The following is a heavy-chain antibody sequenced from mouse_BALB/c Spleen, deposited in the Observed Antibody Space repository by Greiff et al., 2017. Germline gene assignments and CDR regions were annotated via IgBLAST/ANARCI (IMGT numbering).Heavy chain of an antibody. D-gene: IGHD2-4*01. CDR3: TRWGYYDYDNYAMDY. CDR2: IYPGSGST. Sequence: LQQPGSELVRPGASVKLSCKASGYTFTSYWMHWVKQRHGQGLEWIGNIYPGSGSTNYDEKFKSKGTLTVDTSSSTAYMHLSSLTSEDSAVYYCTRWGYYDYDNYAMDYWGQGTSVTVSS. J-gene: IGHJ4*01. V-gene: IGHV1S22*01. CDR1: GYTFTSYW.